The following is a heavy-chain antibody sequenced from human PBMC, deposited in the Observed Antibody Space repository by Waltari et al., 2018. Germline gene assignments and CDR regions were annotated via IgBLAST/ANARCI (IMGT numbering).Heavy chain of an antibody. J-gene: IGHJ3*02. CDR2: VNGGDEKYR. D-gene: IGHD7-27*01. Sequence: EVQLVESGGNLVQPGGSLRLSCAASGFTLRSHWMHWVRQAPGKGLMWVSRVNGGDEKYRSYADSVKGRFTISRDNARNTLYLEMNSLRAEDTAVYYCARELLGARQTDAFDIWGQGTMVTVSS. V-gene: IGHV3-74*01. CDR3: ARELLGARQTDAFDI. CDR1: GFTLRSHW.